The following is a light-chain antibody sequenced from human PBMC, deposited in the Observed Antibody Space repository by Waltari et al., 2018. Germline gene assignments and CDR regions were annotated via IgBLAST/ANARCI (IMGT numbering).Light chain of an antibody. CDR3: QKYESLPAT. Sequence: LVLTQAPRTLSSPPGPRATRSCRASQSAGRELAWYQQKPGQAPSLLIYGASSRATGIQDRFSGSWSGTDFSLTISRLEPEDCAVYYCQKYESLPATFGQGTKVEI. J-gene: IGKJ1*01. CDR2: GAS. CDR1: QSAGRE. V-gene: IGKV3-20*01.